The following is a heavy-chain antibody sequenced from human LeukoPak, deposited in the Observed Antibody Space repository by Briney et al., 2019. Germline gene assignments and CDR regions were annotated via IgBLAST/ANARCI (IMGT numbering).Heavy chain of an antibody. Sequence: AASVKVSCKASGYTFTGYYMHWVRQAPGQGLEWMGWINPNSGGTNYAQKFQGRVTMTRDTSISTAYMELSRLRSDDTAVYYCARALMGTYCSSTSCSTADFDYWGQGTLVTVSS. V-gene: IGHV1-2*02. D-gene: IGHD2-2*02. CDR1: GYTFTGYY. CDR3: ARALMGTYCSSTSCSTADFDY. J-gene: IGHJ4*02. CDR2: INPNSGGT.